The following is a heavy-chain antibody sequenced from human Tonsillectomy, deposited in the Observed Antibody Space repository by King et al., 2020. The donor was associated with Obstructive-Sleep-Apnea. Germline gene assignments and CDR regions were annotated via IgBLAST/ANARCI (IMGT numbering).Heavy chain of an antibody. CDR2: IYHSGST. Sequence: VQLQESGPGLVKPSETLSLTCTVSGYSISSGYYWGWIRQPPGKGLEWIGSIYHSGSTYYNPSLKSRVTISVDTSKNQFSLKLSSVTAADTAVYYCARDSAYYDILTGYLDPGYWGQGTLVTVSS. CDR3: ARDSAYYDILTGYLDPGY. D-gene: IGHD3-9*01. J-gene: IGHJ4*02. V-gene: IGHV4-38-2*02. CDR1: GYSISSGYY.